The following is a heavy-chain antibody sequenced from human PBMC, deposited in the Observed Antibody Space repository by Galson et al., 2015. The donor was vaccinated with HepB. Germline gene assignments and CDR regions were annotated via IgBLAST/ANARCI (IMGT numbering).Heavy chain of an antibody. J-gene: IGHJ4*02. CDR1: GFTFSSYW. V-gene: IGHV3-7*01. Sequence: SLRLSCAASGFTFSSYWMTWVRQTPGKGLECVAIIKQDGSEKSYVGSVKGRFTISRDNAKNSLYLQMNSLRVEDTALYYCARGYAPDYWGQGTLVTVSS. CDR3: ARGYAPDY. CDR2: IKQDGSEK. D-gene: IGHD1-1*01.